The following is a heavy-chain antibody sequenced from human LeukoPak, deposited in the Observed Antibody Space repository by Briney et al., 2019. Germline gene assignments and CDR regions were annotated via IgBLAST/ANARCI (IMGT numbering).Heavy chain of an antibody. V-gene: IGHV3-66*01. CDR3: ARDRSFFV. Sequence: GGSLRLSCAASGFTVSSNYMSWVRQAPGKGLEWVSVIYSGGSAYYADSVKGRFTISRDNSKNTLYLQMNSLRAEDTAVYYCARDRSFFVWGKGTTVTISS. CDR1: GFTVSSNY. D-gene: IGHD3-16*02. CDR2: IYSGGSA. J-gene: IGHJ6*04.